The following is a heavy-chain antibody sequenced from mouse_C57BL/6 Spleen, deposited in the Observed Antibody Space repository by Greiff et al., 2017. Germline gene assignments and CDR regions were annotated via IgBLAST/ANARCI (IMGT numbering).Heavy chain of an antibody. CDR2: IDPSDSET. V-gene: IGHV1-52*01. D-gene: IGHD2-1*01. CDR3: ARYYGNHYYAMDY. CDR1: GYTFTSYW. Sequence: QVQLQQPGAELVRPGSSVKLSCTASGYTFTSYWMHWVKQRPIQGLEWIGNIDPSDSETHYNQKFKDKATLTVDKSSSPAYMQLSSLTSEDSAVYYCARYYGNHYYAMDYWGQGTSVTVSS. J-gene: IGHJ4*01.